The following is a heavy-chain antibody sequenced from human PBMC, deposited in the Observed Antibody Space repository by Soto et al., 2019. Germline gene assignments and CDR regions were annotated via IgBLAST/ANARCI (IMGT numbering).Heavy chain of an antibody. CDR3: ARSSSSWPRPGMDV. Sequence: SETLSLTCTVSGGSISSSSYYWGWIRQPPGKGLEWIGSIYYSGSTYYNPSLKSRVTISVDTSKNQFSLKLSSVTAADTAVYYCARSSSSWPRPGMDVWGQGTTVTVSS. D-gene: IGHD6-13*01. V-gene: IGHV4-39*01. J-gene: IGHJ6*02. CDR1: GGSISSSSYY. CDR2: IYYSGST.